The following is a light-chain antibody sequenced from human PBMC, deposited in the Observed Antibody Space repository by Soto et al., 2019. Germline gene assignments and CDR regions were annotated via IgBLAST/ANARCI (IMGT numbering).Light chain of an antibody. J-gene: IGKJ4*01. CDR1: QVFSTN. CDR2: GAS. V-gene: IGKV3-15*01. Sequence: EILLTHPQPPRSFSPGEKPTPSARPIQVFSTNLACYQQKPGQAPRLLIYGASTRATGIPARFSGSGSGTEFTLTISSLQSEDFAVYYCQQYNNWPSFGGGTKVEIK. CDR3: QQYNNWPS.